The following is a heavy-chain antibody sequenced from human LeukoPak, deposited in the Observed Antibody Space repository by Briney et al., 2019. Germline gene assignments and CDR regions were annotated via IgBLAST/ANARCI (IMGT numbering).Heavy chain of an antibody. D-gene: IGHD6-6*01. Sequence: GGSLRLSCAGSGFTFSNYAMTWVRQAPGKGLEWVSSVSGSGRNTFYPDSVEGRFTISRDNGKNTLYLQMNSLRAEDTAVYYCARDLSSSLDYWGQGILVTVSS. CDR1: GFTFSNYA. CDR2: VSGSGRNT. J-gene: IGHJ4*02. V-gene: IGHV3-23*01. CDR3: ARDLSSSLDY.